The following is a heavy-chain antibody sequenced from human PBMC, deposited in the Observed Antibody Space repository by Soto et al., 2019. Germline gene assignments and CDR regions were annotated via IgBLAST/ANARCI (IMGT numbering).Heavy chain of an antibody. Sequence: QVTLKESGPVLVKPTETLTLTCTVSGFSLSNARMGVSWIRQPPGKALEWLAHIFSNDEKSYSTSLKSRLTISKDTSKSQVVLTMTTMDPVDTATYYCARNVLLWFGAPNWFDPWGQGTLVTVSS. J-gene: IGHJ5*02. CDR3: ARNVLLWFGAPNWFDP. CDR1: GFSLSNARMG. D-gene: IGHD3-10*01. V-gene: IGHV2-26*01. CDR2: IFSNDEK.